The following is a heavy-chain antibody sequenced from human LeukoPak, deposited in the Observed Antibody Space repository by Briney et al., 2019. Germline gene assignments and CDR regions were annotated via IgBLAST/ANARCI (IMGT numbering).Heavy chain of an antibody. Sequence: GGSLRLSCAASGFTFSSYSMSWVRQAPGKGPEWVSYISGRSSIIYYADSVKGRFTISRDNAKNSLYLQMTGLRAEDTAVYYCARDQSGHIAGGTDAFEIWGQETMVTVSS. D-gene: IGHD1-26*01. CDR3: ARDQSGHIAGGTDAFEI. CDR1: GFTFSSYS. V-gene: IGHV3-48*04. J-gene: IGHJ3*02. CDR2: ISGRSSII.